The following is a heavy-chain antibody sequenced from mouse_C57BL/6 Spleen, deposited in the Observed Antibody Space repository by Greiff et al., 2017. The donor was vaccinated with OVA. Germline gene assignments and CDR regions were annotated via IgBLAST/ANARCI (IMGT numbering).Heavy chain of an antibody. CDR3: ATPSVVAHYYAMDY. CDR1: GFSLTSYG. CDR2: IWSGGST. Sequence: QVQLKESGPGLVQPSQSLSITCTVSGFSLTSYGVHWVRQSPGKGLEWLGVIWSGGSTDYNAAFISRLSISKDNSKSQVFFKMNSLQADDTAIYYCATPSVVAHYYAMDYWGQGTSVTVSS. D-gene: IGHD1-1*01. V-gene: IGHV2-2*01. J-gene: IGHJ4*01.